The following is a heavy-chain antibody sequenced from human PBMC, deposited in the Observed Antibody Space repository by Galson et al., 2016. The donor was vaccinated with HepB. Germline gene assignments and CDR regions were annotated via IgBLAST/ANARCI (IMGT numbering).Heavy chain of an antibody. CDR3: ARNPGSTNHPYYLDY. CDR1: NGSISSNNFY. Sequence: SETLSLTCTVSNGSISSNNFYWGWIRQPPGKGLEYIGSIYYSGSTYYDPSLKSRVTISVDTSKNQFSLRLTSVTAADTAVYYCARNPGSTNHPYYLDYWGQGTLVTVSS. CDR2: IYYSGST. D-gene: IGHD1-14*01. V-gene: IGHV4-39*01. J-gene: IGHJ4*02.